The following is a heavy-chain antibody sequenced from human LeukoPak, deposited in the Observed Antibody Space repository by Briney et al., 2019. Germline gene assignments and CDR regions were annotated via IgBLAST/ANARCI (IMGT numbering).Heavy chain of an antibody. CDR2: IIPILGIA. D-gene: IGHD4-23*01. V-gene: IGHV1-69*04. Sequence: GASVKVSCKASGGTFSSYAISWVRQAPGQGLEWMGRIIPILGIANYAQKFQGRVTITADKSTSTAYMELSSLRSEDTAVYYCARHTPDYGGNSGPDYWGQGTLVTVSS. J-gene: IGHJ4*02. CDR3: ARHTPDYGGNSGPDY. CDR1: GGTFSSYA.